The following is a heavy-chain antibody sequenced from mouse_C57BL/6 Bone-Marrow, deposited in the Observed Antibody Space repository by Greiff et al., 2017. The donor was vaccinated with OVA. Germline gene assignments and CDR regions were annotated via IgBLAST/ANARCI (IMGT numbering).Heavy chain of an antibody. V-gene: IGHV2-2*01. Sequence: QVQLQQSGPGLVQPSQSLSITCTVSGFSLTSYGVHWVRQSPGKGLEWLGVIWSGGSTDYNDAFISRLSISKDNSKSQVFFKMNSLQADDTAIYYCARNSEGAQAHLDYGGQGTTLTVSS. D-gene: IGHD3-2*02. CDR3: ARNSEGAQAHLDY. CDR1: GFSLTSYG. CDR2: IWSGGST. J-gene: IGHJ2*01.